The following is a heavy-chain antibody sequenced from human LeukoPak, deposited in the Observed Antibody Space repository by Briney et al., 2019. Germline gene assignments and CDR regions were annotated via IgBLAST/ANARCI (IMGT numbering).Heavy chain of an antibody. CDR2: IIPIFGTA. J-gene: IGHJ5*02. CDR1: AGTFSSYA. CDR3: ARRMGYCSSTRCLEDHNWSDP. D-gene: IGHD2-2*01. Sequence: VASVKVSCKASAGTFSSYAISWVRQAPGQGLEWMGGIIPIFGTANYAQKFQGRVTITADESTSTAYMELSSLRSEDTVVYYCARRMGYCSSTRCLEDHNWSDPCGQGTLVTVSS. V-gene: IGHV1-69*01.